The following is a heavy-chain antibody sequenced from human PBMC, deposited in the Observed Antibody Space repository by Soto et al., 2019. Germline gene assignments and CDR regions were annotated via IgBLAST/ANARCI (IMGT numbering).Heavy chain of an antibody. CDR1: GGTFSSYA. J-gene: IGHJ6*02. CDR3: ARPISSGWYHTSMDV. D-gene: IGHD6-19*01. CDR2: IIPIFGTA. Sequence: SVKVSCKASGGTFSSYAISWVRQAPGQGLEWMGGIIPIFGTANYAQKFQGRVTITADESTSTAYMELSSLRSEGTAVYYCARPISSGWYHTSMDVWGQRTTVTVSS. V-gene: IGHV1-69*13.